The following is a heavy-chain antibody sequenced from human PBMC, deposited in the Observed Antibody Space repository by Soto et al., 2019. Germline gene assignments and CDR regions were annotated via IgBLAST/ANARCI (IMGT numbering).Heavy chain of an antibody. CDR1: GYTFSNYG. V-gene: IGHV1-18*01. CDR2: ISAYNGNT. CDR3: AREGLLPYYYYGMDV. Sequence: QVQLVQSGGEVKKPGASVKVSCRASGYTFSNYGITWVRQAPGQGLEWMGWISAYNGNTNYAQKLQGRVTMTTDTSTNTVYMELRSLRSDDTALYYCAREGLLPYYYYGMDVWGQGTTVTVSS. J-gene: IGHJ6*02. D-gene: IGHD2-15*01.